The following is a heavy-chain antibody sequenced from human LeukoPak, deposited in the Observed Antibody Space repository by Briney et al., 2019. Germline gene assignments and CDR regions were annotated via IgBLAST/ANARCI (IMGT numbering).Heavy chain of an antibody. CDR2: MYHSGST. Sequence: SETLSLTCTVSGGSINEYYWNWIRQPPGKGLEWIGYMYHSGSTNYNPSLKSRVTISIDTSKTHFSLNLNSVTAADTAMYYCARGLLGVVMNTPGSLDIWGQGTMVTVSS. J-gene: IGHJ3*02. CDR1: GGSINEYY. D-gene: IGHD3-3*01. V-gene: IGHV4-59*01. CDR3: ARGLLGVVMNTPGSLDI.